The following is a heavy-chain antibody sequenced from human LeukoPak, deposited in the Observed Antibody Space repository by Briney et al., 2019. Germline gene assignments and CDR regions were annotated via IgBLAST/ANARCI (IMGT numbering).Heavy chain of an antibody. J-gene: IGHJ5*02. CDR3: ARDREDPKFTFDP. CDR1: GFTFDDYA. Sequence: GGSLRLSCAASGFTFDDYAMHWVRQAPGKGLEWVSGISWNSGSIGYADSVKGRFTISRDNAKNSLYLQMNSLRAEDTAVYYCARDREDPKFTFDPWGQGTLVTVSS. CDR2: ISWNSGSI. V-gene: IGHV3-9*01.